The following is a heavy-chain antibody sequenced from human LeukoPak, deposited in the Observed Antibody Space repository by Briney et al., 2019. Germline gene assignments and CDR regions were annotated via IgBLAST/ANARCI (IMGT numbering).Heavy chain of an antibody. CDR1: GFTFSRYW. V-gene: IGHV3-74*01. J-gene: IGHJ3*02. CDR3: ARGDGATPPDVFDI. D-gene: IGHD3-10*01. Sequence: GGSLRLSCEASGFTFSRYWMHWVRQAPGKGLVWVSRIKSDGKTNYADSVKGRFTISRDNAKNTVSLQMDSLRAEDTGVYYCARGDGATPPDVFDIWGQGTMVTVSS. CDR2: IKSDGKT.